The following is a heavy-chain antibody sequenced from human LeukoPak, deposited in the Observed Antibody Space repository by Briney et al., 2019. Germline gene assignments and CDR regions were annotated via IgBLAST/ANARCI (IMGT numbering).Heavy chain of an antibody. J-gene: IGHJ4*02. D-gene: IGHD3-16*01. CDR1: GYIFTIYG. CDR3: ARGGTPTTTFGGY. Sequence: ASVKVSCNASGYIFTIYGINWVRQAPGQGLEWMGWISADNGDTNYAQKFQGRVNMTTDTSTSTVYMELRSLRSDDTALYYCARGGTPTTTFGGYWGQGTMVTVSS. V-gene: IGHV1-18*01. CDR2: ISADNGDT.